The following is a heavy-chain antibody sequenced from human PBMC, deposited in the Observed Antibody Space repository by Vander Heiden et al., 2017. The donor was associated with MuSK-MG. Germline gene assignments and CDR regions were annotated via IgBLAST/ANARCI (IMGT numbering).Heavy chain of an antibody. CDR2: INHSGST. CDR3: ARAYFSSSSYRY. CDR1: GGSFSGYY. Sequence: QVQLQQWGAGLLKPSETLSLTCAVYGGSFSGYYWNWIRQPPGKGLEWIGEINHSGSTNYNPSLKSRVTISVDTSKNQSSLKLSSVTAADTAVYYCARAYFSSSSYRYWGQGTLVTVSS. V-gene: IGHV4-34*01. J-gene: IGHJ4*02. D-gene: IGHD6-6*01.